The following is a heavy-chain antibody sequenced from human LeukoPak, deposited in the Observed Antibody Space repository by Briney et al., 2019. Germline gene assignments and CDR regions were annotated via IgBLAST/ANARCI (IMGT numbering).Heavy chain of an antibody. CDR2: INPSGGST. V-gene: IGHV1-46*01. D-gene: IGHD2-2*01. J-gene: IGHJ5*02. CDR1: GYTFTGYY. Sequence: ASVKVSCKASGYTFTGYYMHWVRQAPGQGLEWMGIINPSGGSTSYAQKFQGRVTMTRDTSTSTVYMELSSLRSEDTAVYYCARGHCSSTSCYGGWFDPWGQGTRVTVSS. CDR3: ARGHCSSTSCYGGWFDP.